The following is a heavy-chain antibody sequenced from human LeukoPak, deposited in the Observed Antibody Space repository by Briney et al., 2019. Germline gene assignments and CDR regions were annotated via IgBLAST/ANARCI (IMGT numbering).Heavy chain of an antibody. Sequence: SETLSLTCTVSGGSISNYDWSWIRQPAGKGLEWIRHINTSGSTNCNPSIKSRVTMSVDTSKNAFSLKLTSVTAADTAVYYCAREIATSGGNSRAFDYWGQGTLVTVSS. V-gene: IGHV4-4*07. CDR2: INTSGST. CDR3: AREIATSGGNSRAFDY. J-gene: IGHJ4*02. CDR1: GGSISNYD. D-gene: IGHD4-23*01.